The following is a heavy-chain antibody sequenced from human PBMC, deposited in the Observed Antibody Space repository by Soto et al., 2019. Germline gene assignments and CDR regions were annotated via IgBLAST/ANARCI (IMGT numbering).Heavy chain of an antibody. D-gene: IGHD1-1*01. Sequence: SETLSLTCTVSGGSITSYYWTWIRQPPGKGLEWIWYVYDSGTTNYNPSLRSRVTISVDTSKNQFSLRLSAVTAPDTAVYYCERDFWVRNDCYGMDVCGQGTTVTVSS. V-gene: IGHV4-59*01. CDR1: GGSITSYY. J-gene: IGHJ6*02. CDR3: ERDFWVRNDCYGMDV. CDR2: VYDSGTT.